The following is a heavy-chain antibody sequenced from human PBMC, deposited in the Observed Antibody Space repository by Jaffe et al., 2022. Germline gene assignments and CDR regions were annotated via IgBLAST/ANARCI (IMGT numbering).Heavy chain of an antibody. D-gene: IGHD3-3*01. CDR2: INHSGST. V-gene: IGHV4-34*01. Sequence: QVQLQQWGAGLLKPSETLSLTCAVYGGSFSGYYWSWIRQPPGKGLEWIGEINHSGSTNYNPSLKSRVTISVDTSKNQFSLKLSSVTAADTAVYYCAGTSYYDFWSGYYRGDYFDYWGQGTLVTVSS. CDR3: AGTSYYDFWSGYYRGDYFDY. J-gene: IGHJ4*02. CDR1: GGSFSGYY.